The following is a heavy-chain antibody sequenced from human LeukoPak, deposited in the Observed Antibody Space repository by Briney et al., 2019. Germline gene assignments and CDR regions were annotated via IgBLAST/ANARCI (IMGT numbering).Heavy chain of an antibody. V-gene: IGHV1-2*04. CDR1: GYTFTGYY. CDR2: INPNSGGT. J-gene: IGHJ4*02. Sequence: GASVKVSCKASGYTFTGYYMHGVRQAPGQGLEWMGWINPNSGGTNYAQKFQGWVTMTRDTSISTAYMELSRLRSDDTAVYYCARGDDILTGYLYYFDYWGQGTLVTVYS. D-gene: IGHD3-9*01. CDR3: ARGDDILTGYLYYFDY.